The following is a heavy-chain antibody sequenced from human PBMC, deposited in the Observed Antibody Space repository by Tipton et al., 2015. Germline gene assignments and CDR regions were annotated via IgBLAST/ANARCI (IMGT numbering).Heavy chain of an antibody. CDR2: ISRSGSST. CDR3: AKAPGEAVAIIYFDY. CDR1: GFTFRNYA. D-gene: IGHD6-19*01. Sequence: SLRLSCAASGFTFRNYAMTWVRQAPGKGLEWVSSISRSGSSTYYADSVKGRFTISRDNSKNTLYLQMNSLRAEDTAVYYCAKAPGEAVAIIYFDYWGQGALVTVSS. J-gene: IGHJ4*02. V-gene: IGHV3-23*01.